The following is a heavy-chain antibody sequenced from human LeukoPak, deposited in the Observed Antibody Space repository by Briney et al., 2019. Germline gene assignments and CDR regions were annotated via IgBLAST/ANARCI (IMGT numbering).Heavy chain of an antibody. CDR3: ASRYCSGGSCYFDY. Sequence: GSLRLSCAASGFIFSDYYMSWIRQAPGKGLEWVSSISSSGSTIYYADSVKGRFTISRDNAKNSLYLQMNSLRAEDTAVYYCASRYCSGGSCYFDYWGQGTLVTVSS. V-gene: IGHV3-11*01. CDR1: GFIFSDYY. J-gene: IGHJ4*02. CDR2: ISSSGSTI. D-gene: IGHD2-15*01.